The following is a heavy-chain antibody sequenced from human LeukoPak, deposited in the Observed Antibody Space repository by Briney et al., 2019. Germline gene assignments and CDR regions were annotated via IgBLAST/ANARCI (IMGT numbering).Heavy chain of an antibody. J-gene: IGHJ4*02. CDR1: GFTSGLTFSNYA. D-gene: IGHD3-16*02. V-gene: IGHV3-23*01. Sequence: GGSLRLSCAASGFTSGLTFSNYAMNWVRQAPGKGLEWVSAISGSGGSTYYADSVKGRFTISRDNSKNTLYLQMNSLRAEDTAVYYCAKEGSDYIWGSYRFHPFDYWGQGTLVTVSS. CDR3: AKEGSDYIWGSYRFHPFDY. CDR2: ISGSGGST.